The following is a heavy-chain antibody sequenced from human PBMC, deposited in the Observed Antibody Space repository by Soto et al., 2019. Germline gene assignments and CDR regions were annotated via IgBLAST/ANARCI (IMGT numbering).Heavy chain of an antibody. CDR1: GYTFTSYA. CDR3: ARAPGYCSGGRCYGTHFYLDY. CDR2: INAGNGNT. V-gene: IGHV1-3*01. J-gene: IGHJ4*02. Sequence: GASVKVSCKASGYTFTSYAMHWVRQAPGQRLERMGWINAGNGNTKYSQKFQGRVTITRDTSASTAYMELSSLRSEDTAVYYCARAPGYCSGGRCYGTHFYLDYWGQGTLVTVSS. D-gene: IGHD2-15*01.